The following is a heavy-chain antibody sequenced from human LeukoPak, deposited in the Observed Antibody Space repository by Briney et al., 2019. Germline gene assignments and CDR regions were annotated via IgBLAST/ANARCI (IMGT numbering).Heavy chain of an antibody. J-gene: IGHJ6*02. CDR3: ARGGLRFLEDGMDV. Sequence: GASVKVSCKASGGTFSSYAISWVRQAPGQGLEWMGGIIPIFGTANYAQKFQGRVTITADESTSTAYMELSSLRSEDTAVYYCARGGLRFLEDGMDVWGQGTTVTVSS. D-gene: IGHD3-3*01. CDR1: GGTFSSYA. V-gene: IGHV1-69*13. CDR2: IIPIFGTA.